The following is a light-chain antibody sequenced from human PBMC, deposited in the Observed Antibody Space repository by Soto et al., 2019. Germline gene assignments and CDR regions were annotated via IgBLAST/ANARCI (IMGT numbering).Light chain of an antibody. CDR3: SSYSSTSNPWV. Sequence: QSVLTQPASVSGSPGQSITISCTGTSSDVGTYNFVSWYQQHPGKAPKLMIYEVSSRPSGVSNRFSGSKSGNTASLTISGLQAEDEADYYCSSYSSTSNPWVFGGGTKLTVL. CDR2: EVS. CDR1: SSDVGTYNF. J-gene: IGLJ3*02. V-gene: IGLV2-14*01.